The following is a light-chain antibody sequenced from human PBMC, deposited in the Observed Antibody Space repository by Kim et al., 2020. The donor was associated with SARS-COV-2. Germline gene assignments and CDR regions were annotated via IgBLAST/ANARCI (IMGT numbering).Light chain of an antibody. CDR2: DVT. J-gene: IGLJ3*02. Sequence: QSALTQPASVSGSPGQSITISCTGTSSDVGGYDLVSWFQQHPGKAPKLLIYDVTQRPSGVSNRFSGSKSGNSASLTISGLQAEDKADYYCSSYTSTSTGVFGGGTRLTVL. CDR1: SSDVGGYDL. CDR3: SSYTSTSTGV. V-gene: IGLV2-14*03.